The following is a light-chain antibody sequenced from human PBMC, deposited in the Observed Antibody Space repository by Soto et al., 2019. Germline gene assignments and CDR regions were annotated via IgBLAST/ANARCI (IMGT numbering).Light chain of an antibody. CDR2: DAS. CDR3: QQRSNLPPS. Sequence: IGLARTPGSLSLSPGERATLSCRASQSVSSYLAWYQQKPGQAPRLLIYDASNRATGIPARFSGSGSGTDFTLTISSLEPEDFAVYYCQQRSNLPPSFGQRTRLEIK. V-gene: IGKV3-11*01. J-gene: IGKJ5*01. CDR1: QSVSSY.